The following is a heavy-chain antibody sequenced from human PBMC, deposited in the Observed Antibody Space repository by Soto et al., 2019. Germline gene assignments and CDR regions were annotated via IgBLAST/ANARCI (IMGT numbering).Heavy chain of an antibody. Sequence: QVQLQESGPGLVKPSQTLSLTCTVSGGSISSGGYYWSWIRQHPGKGLEWIGYIYYSGSTYYNPSLTRRVTISADTSKNQFSLKLSSVTAADTAVYYCARDQDYDSSGYLAFDIWGQGTMVTVSS. CDR2: IYYSGST. CDR1: GGSISSGGYY. D-gene: IGHD3-22*01. CDR3: ARDQDYDSSGYLAFDI. V-gene: IGHV4-31*03. J-gene: IGHJ3*02.